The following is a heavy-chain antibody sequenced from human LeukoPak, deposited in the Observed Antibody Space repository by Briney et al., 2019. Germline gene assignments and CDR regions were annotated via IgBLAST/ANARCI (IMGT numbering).Heavy chain of an antibody. CDR1: GGSISSSSYY. CDR2: IYYSGST. V-gene: IGHV4-39*01. D-gene: IGHD2-8*01. CDR3: AGTEYCTNDVCYTLWYFDL. J-gene: IGHJ2*01. Sequence: SETLSLTCTVSGGSISSSSYYWGWIRQPPGKGLEWIGSIYYSGSTYYNPSLKSRVTISVDTSKNQFSLKLSSVTAADTAVYYCAGTEYCTNDVCYTLWYFDLWGRGTLVTVSS.